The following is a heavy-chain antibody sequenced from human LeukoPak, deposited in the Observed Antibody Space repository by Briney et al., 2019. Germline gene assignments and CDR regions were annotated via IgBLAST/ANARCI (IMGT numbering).Heavy chain of an antibody. J-gene: IGHJ4*02. D-gene: IGHD6-19*01. CDR3: AKSIAVAPTSFDY. CDR1: GFTFSSYA. Sequence: PGGSLRLSCAASGFTFSSYAMSWVRQAPGKGLERVSAISGSGGSTYYADSVKGRFTISRDNSKNTLYLQMNSLRAEDTAVYYCAKSIAVAPTSFDYWGQGTLVTVSS. CDR2: ISGSGGST. V-gene: IGHV3-23*01.